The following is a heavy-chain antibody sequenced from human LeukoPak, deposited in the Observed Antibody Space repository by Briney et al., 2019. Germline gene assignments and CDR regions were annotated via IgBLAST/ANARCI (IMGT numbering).Heavy chain of an antibody. D-gene: IGHD2-2*01. V-gene: IGHV3-23*01. CDR2: ISPAGGTT. J-gene: IGHJ4*02. Sequence: GGSLRLSCAVSGFTFSSEAMGWVRQLPGGGLEWVSTISPAGGTTYYADSVKGRFTISRDNSKNTLYLQMNSLRAEDTAVYYCAKEGSTSYFDYWGQGTLVTVSS. CDR3: AKEGSTSYFDY. CDR1: GFTFSSEA.